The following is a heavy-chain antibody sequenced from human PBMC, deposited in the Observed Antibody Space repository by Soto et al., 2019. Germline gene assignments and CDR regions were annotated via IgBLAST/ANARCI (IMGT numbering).Heavy chain of an antibody. D-gene: IGHD2-15*01. J-gene: IGHJ6*02. CDR3: ARDLLGGDYGYGMDV. CDR2: INPSGGGT. Sequence: GASVKVSCKASGYTFTSYYMHWVRQAPGQGLEWMGIINPSGGGTSYALKFQGRVTMTRDTSTSTVYMELSSLRSEDTAVYYCARDLLGGDYGYGMDVWGQGTTVTVSS. V-gene: IGHV1-46*01. CDR1: GYTFTSYY.